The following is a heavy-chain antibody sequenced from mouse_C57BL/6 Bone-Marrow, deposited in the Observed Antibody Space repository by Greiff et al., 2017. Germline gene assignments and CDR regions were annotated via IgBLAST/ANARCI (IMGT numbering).Heavy chain of an antibody. CDR1: GFNIKDDY. D-gene: IGHD1-1*01. CDR3: TTVVFYGSSLPFAY. CDR2: IDPENGDT. V-gene: IGHV14-4*01. J-gene: IGHJ3*01. Sequence: EVQLQQSGAELVRPGASVKLSCTASGFNIKDDYMHWVKQRPEQGLEWIGWIDPENGDTEYASKFQGKATITADTSSNTAYLQLSSLTSEDTAVYYCTTVVFYGSSLPFAYWGQGTLVTGSA.